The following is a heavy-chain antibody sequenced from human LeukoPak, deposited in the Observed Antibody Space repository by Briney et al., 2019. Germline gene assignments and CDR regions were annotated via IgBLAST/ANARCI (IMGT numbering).Heavy chain of an antibody. CDR1: GFSFNTYN. Sequence: PGGSLRLSCAASGFSFNTYNMNWVRQAPGKGLEWVSHIGSSSNNIYYADSVKGRFTISRDNAKNSLFLQMNSLRAEDTAVYYCAKSRCTSVDCYTFDSWGRGTLVTVSS. V-gene: IGHV3-21*01. CDR2: IGSSSNNI. CDR3: AKSRCTSVDCYTFDS. J-gene: IGHJ4*02. D-gene: IGHD2-2*02.